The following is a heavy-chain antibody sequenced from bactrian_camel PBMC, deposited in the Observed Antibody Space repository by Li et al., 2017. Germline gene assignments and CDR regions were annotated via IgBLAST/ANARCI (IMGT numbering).Heavy chain of an antibody. CDR3: AAGKGRTCPSRDNG. Sequence: HVQLVESGGALVQPGGSLRLSCVASICGDGMCCMAWFRQAPGKQREGVACIYIGGGGTYYADSVRGRFTISQDSAKNTVSLRLNRLKPEDTAMYFCAAGKGRTCPSRDNGWGQGTQVTVS. V-gene: IGHV3S54*01. J-gene: IGHJ4*01. CDR1: ICGDGMCC. CDR2: IYIGGGGT.